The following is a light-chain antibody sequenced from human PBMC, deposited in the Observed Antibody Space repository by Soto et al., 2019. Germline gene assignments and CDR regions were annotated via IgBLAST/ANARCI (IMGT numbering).Light chain of an antibody. CDR2: GNN. Sequence: QSVLTQPPSVSGAPGQSITISCTGSSSNIGAGYDVHWYQQVPGTAPKLLIYGNNNRASGVPDRFSVSKSGTSASLAISGFQAEDEAAYYCQSYDNSLTYVFGTGTKLTVL. V-gene: IGLV1-40*01. CDR3: QSYDNSLTYV. CDR1: SSNIGAGYD. J-gene: IGLJ1*01.